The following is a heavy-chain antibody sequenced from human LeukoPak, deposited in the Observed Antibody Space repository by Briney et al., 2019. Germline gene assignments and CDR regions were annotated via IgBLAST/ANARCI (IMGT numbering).Heavy chain of an antibody. Sequence: PGGSLRLSCAASGFTFSGYWMHWVRQAPGKGLVWVSHINAGGSNTVYADSVKGRFTISRDNAQNTLYLQMNSLRAEDTAVYYCARIKVGATGIDYWGQGTLVTVSS. V-gene: IGHV3-74*03. J-gene: IGHJ4*02. CDR3: ARIKVGATGIDY. CDR2: INAGGSNT. CDR1: GFTFSGYW. D-gene: IGHD1-26*01.